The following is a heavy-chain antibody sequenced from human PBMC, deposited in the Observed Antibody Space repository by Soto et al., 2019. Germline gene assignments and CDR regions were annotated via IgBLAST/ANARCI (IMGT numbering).Heavy chain of an antibody. V-gene: IGHV4-4*07. CDR3: ARDLSSSRGTVWFHP. CDR2: IYTSGST. CDR1: GGSISSYY. Sequence: ASETLSLTCTVSGGSISSYYWSWIRQPAGKGLEWIGRIYTSGSTNYNPSLKSRVTMSVDTSKNQFSLKLSSVAAADTAVYYCARDLSSSRGTVWFHPRGQGTLVTASS. D-gene: IGHD6-6*01. J-gene: IGHJ5*02.